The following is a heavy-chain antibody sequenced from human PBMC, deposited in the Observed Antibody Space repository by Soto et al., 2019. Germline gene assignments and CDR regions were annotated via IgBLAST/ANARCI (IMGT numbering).Heavy chain of an antibody. D-gene: IGHD1-20*01. Sequence: QVQLLQSGAEVKKPGSSVKISCKVSGGAFTNYSLNWVRHAPGQGLEWLGGIIPLHNTSNYSLKLLGRGSVTADISSNTVYMHLSGLTSDDTATYCCAIWSNWNPLYYRGMDVWGQGTTVTVSS. CDR2: IIPLHNTS. CDR3: AIWSNWNPLYYRGMDV. CDR1: GGAFTNYS. J-gene: IGHJ6*02. V-gene: IGHV1-69*06.